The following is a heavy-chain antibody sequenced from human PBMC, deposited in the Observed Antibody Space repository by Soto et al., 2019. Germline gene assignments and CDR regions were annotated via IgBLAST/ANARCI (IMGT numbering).Heavy chain of an antibody. J-gene: IGHJ4*02. D-gene: IGHD3-9*01. CDR3: ARLGGDILTGPFDY. CDR2: IYYSGST. V-gene: IGHV4-59*01. Sequence: SETLSLTCTVSGGSISSYYWSWIRQPPGKGLEWIGHIYYSGSTNYNPSLKSRVTISVDTSKNQFSLKLSSVTAADTAVYYCARLGGDILTGPFDYWGQGTLVTSPQ. CDR1: GGSISSYY.